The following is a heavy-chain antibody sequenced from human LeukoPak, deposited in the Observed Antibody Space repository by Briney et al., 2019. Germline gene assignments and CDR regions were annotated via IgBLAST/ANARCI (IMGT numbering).Heavy chain of an antibody. CDR1: GASISNHY. D-gene: IGHD3-10*01. J-gene: IGHJ4*02. CDR3: ARDRGSLYYFDY. Sequence: SETLSLTCTVSGASISNHYWSRIRQPPGKGLEWIGYIFYSGSTNYNPSLKSRVTISVDTSKNQFSLKLNSVTAADTAVYYCARDRGSLYYFDYWGQGTLVTVSS. V-gene: IGHV4-59*11. CDR2: IFYSGST.